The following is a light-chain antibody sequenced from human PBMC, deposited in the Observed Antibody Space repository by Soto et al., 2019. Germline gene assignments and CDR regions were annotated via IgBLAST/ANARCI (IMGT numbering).Light chain of an antibody. CDR3: EHSGSSPRT. Sequence: TQSAAALSLYQGERATLSCRASQSVSSNYFAWYQQKPGQAPRLLIYGISRRASGIPDRFSGSGSGTDFTLTISRLEPEDFAVYYCEHSGSSPRTFAQGTNV. CDR1: QSVSSNY. V-gene: IGKV3-20*01. J-gene: IGKJ1*01. CDR2: GIS.